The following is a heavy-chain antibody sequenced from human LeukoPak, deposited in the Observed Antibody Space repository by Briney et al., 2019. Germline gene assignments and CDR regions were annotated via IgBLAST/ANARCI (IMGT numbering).Heavy chain of an antibody. Sequence: PSETLSLTCTVSGGSIGSTNYYWGWIRQPPGKGLEWIGYIYYSGSTNYNPSLKSRVTISVDTSKNQFSLKLSSVTAADTAVYYCARGDYDSSGYYYYFDYWGQGTLVTVSS. CDR3: ARGDYDSSGYYYYFDY. CDR2: IYYSGST. J-gene: IGHJ4*02. CDR1: GGSIGSTNYY. V-gene: IGHV4-61*05. D-gene: IGHD3-22*01.